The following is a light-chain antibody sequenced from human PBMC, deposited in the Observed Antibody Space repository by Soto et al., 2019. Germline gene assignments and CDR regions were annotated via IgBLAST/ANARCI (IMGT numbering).Light chain of an antibody. CDR3: AAWDDSLNGHVV. Sequence: QSVLTQPPSASGTPGQRVTIPCSGGNSNIGSNTVNWYQQLPGTAPKLLIYSNNQRPSGVPDRFSGSKSGTSASLAISGLQSEDEADYYCAAWDDSLNGHVVFGGGTKVTVL. V-gene: IGLV1-44*01. CDR1: NSNIGSNT. J-gene: IGLJ2*01. CDR2: SNN.